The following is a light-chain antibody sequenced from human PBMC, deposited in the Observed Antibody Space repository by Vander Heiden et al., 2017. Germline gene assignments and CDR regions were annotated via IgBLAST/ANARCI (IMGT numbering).Light chain of an antibody. Sequence: EIVLTQSPATLSLSPGERATLSCRASQRIGSYLAWYQQKAGQPPRLLIYHASDRATGTPTRFSGSGSGTDFTLTISSLEPADFAVYYCQQRSTWPLTFGQGTRLEIK. J-gene: IGKJ5*01. V-gene: IGKV3-11*01. CDR1: QRIGSY. CDR3: QQRSTWPLT. CDR2: HAS.